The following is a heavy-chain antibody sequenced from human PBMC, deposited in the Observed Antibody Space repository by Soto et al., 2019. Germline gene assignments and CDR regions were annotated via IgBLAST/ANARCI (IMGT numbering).Heavy chain of an antibody. Sequence: EVQLVESGGGLVQPGRSLRLSCAASGFTFDDYAMHWVRQAPGKGLEWVSGISWNSGSIGYADSVNGRFTISRDNAKNSLFRQMNSLRAEDTGLYYCAKDRGLVLSFYFDYWGQGTLVTVSS. CDR3: AKDRGLVLSFYFDY. V-gene: IGHV3-9*01. D-gene: IGHD6-19*01. J-gene: IGHJ4*02. CDR1: GFTFDDYA. CDR2: ISWNSGSI.